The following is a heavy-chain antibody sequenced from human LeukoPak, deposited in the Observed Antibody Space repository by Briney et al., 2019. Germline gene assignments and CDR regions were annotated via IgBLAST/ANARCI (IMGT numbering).Heavy chain of an antibody. V-gene: IGHV4-39*01. J-gene: IGHJ5*02. Sequence: SETLSLTCTVSGGSISSSDYYWGWIRQPPGKGPEWIGSSYYGGSTYYNPSLKSRVTISVDTSMNQFSLKLSFVTAADTAVYYCARALGYCSGGSCTRGYNWFDPWGQGTLVTVPS. CDR1: GGSISSSDYY. D-gene: IGHD2-15*01. CDR2: SYYGGST. CDR3: ARALGYCSGGSCTRGYNWFDP.